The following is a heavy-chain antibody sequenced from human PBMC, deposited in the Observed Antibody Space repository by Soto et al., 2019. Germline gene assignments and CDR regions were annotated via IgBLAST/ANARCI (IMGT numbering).Heavy chain of an antibody. J-gene: IGHJ3*02. Sequence: GGSLRLSCAASGFTFDDYAMHWVRQAPGKGLEWVAGINRNSVGIGYADSVKGRFTISRDNAKNSLYLQMNSLRAEDTAVYYSAREEFQYGRGWYVGDAFDIWGQGKMVTVSS. D-gene: IGHD6-19*01. CDR3: AREEFQYGRGWYVGDAFDI. CDR2: INRNSVGI. CDR1: GFTFDDYA. V-gene: IGHV3-9*01.